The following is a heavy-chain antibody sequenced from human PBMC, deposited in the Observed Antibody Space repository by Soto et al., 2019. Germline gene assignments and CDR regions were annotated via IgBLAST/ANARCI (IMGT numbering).Heavy chain of an antibody. J-gene: IGHJ6*02. CDR2: ISWDGGST. CDR1: GFTFDDYT. V-gene: IGHV3-43*01. Sequence: GGSLRLSCAASGFTFDDYTMHWVRQAPGKGLEWVSLISWDGGSTYYADSVKGRFTISRDNSKNSLYLQMNSLRTEDTALYYCAKDLYSSSSLVLPTTHYYYGMDVWGQGTTVTVSS. D-gene: IGHD6-6*01. CDR3: AKDLYSSSSLVLPTTHYYYGMDV.